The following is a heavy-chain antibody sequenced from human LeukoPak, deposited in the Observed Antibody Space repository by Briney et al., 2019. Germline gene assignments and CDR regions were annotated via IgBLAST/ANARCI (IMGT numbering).Heavy chain of an antibody. J-gene: IGHJ6*03. CDR1: GGSFSGYY. CDR3: ARAGYSSSWRNYYYYMDV. Sequence: PSETLSLTCAVYGGSFSGYYWSWIRQPPGKGLEWVGEINHSGSTNYNPSLKSRVTISVDTSKNQFSLKLSSVTAADTAVYYCARAGYSSSWRNYYYYMDVWGKGTTVTVSS. V-gene: IGHV4-34*01. CDR2: INHSGST. D-gene: IGHD6-13*01.